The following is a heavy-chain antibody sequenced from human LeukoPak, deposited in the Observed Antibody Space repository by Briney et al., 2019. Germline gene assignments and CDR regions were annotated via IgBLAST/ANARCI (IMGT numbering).Heavy chain of an antibody. CDR1: GGSISSSSYY. Sequence: PSETLSLTCTVSGGSISSSSYYWGWIRQPPGKGLEWIGSIYYSGSTYYNPSLKSRVTISVDTSKNQFSLKLSSVTAADTAVYYCARGYCSGGSCPNFDYWGQGTLVTVSS. J-gene: IGHJ4*02. D-gene: IGHD2-15*01. CDR3: ARGYCSGGSCPNFDY. CDR2: IYYSGST. V-gene: IGHV4-39*07.